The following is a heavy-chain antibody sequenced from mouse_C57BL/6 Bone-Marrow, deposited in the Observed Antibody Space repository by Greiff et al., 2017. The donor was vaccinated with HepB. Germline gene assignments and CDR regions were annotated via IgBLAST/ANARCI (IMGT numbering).Heavy chain of an antibody. CDR1: GFTFSDYG. D-gene: IGHD1-1*01. CDR2: ISSGSSTI. Sequence: EVKLMESGGGLVKPGGSLKLSCAASGFTFSDYGMHWVRQAPEKGLEWVAYISSGSSTIYYADTVKGRFTISRDNAKNTLFLQMTSLRSEDTAMYYCASPYYYGSSYFFAYWGQGTLVTVSA. CDR3: ASPYYYGSSYFFAY. V-gene: IGHV5-17*01. J-gene: IGHJ3*01.